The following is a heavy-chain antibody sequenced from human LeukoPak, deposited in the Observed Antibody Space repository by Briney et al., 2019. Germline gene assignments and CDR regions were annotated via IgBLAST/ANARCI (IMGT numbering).Heavy chain of an antibody. D-gene: IGHD2-8*01. V-gene: IGHV1-69*01. CDR1: GGSFTFTSHA. J-gene: IGHJ3*02. CDR3: AGFFCANSGDAFDI. Sequence: ASVKVSCKASGGSFTFTSHAISWVRQAPGQGLEWVGGLIPIYGSANYAQKFQGRVTITSDESTRTVYMELSSLRPEDSAVYYCAGFFCANSGDAFDIWGQGTMVTVSS. CDR2: LIPIYGSA.